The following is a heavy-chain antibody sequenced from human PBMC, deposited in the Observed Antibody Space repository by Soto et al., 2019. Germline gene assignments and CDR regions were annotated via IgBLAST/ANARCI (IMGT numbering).Heavy chain of an antibody. Sequence: QLQLQESGPGLVKPSETLSLTCTVSGGSITSSSYYWGWIRQPPGKGLEWIGSIYYSGTTYYNPSLKSRVTISVDTSKNQFSLKLSSVTAADTAVYYCARLDHAAAGSRWFDPWGQGTLVTVSS. CDR2: IYYSGTT. CDR1: GGSITSSSYY. CDR3: ARLDHAAAGSRWFDP. J-gene: IGHJ5*02. V-gene: IGHV4-39*01. D-gene: IGHD6-13*01.